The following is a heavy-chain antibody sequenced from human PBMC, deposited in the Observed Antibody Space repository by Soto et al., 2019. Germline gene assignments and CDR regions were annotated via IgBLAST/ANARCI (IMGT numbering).Heavy chain of an antibody. CDR3: ARDQPDVYCSSWSISYYYFDC. D-gene: IGHD6-13*01. V-gene: IGHV1-69*01. CDR1: GDTFSSYA. Sequence: QVQLVQSGAEVKKPGSSVKVSCKASGDTFSSYAISWVRQAPGQGLEWMGGIIPIFGTANYAQKFRGRVTITADESTSTAYMELSSLRCEDTAVYYCARDQPDVYCSSWSISYYYFDCWGQGSLVSVSS. CDR2: IIPIFGTA. J-gene: IGHJ4*02.